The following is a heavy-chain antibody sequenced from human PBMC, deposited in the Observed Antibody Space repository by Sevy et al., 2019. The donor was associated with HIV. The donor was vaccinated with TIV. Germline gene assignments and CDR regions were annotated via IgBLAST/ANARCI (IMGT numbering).Heavy chain of an antibody. CDR1: GFTFSSYG. CDR2: IWYDGSNK. J-gene: IGHJ4*02. CDR3: TRAQTVANLDY. V-gene: IGHV3-33*01. Sequence: GGSLRLSCAASGFTFSSYGMHWVRQAPGKGLEWVAVIWYDGSNKYYADSVKGRFTISRDNSKNTLYLQMNSLRAEDTAVYYCTRAQTVANLDYWGQGTLVTVSS. D-gene: IGHD6-19*01.